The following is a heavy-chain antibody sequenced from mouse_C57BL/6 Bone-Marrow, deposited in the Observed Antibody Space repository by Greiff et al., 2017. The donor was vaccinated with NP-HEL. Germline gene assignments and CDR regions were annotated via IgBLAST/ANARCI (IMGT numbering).Heavy chain of an antibody. CDR3: ARESYYVYGWCAY. V-gene: IGHV1-81*01. Sequence: QVQLQQSGAELARPGASVKLSCKASGYTFTSYGISWVKQRTGQGLEWIGEIYPRSGNTYYNEKFKGKATLTADKSSSTAYMELRSLTSEDSAVYFCARESYYVYGWCAYWGEGTLVTVSA. D-gene: IGHD2-2*01. J-gene: IGHJ3*01. CDR2: IYPRSGNT. CDR1: GYTFTSYG.